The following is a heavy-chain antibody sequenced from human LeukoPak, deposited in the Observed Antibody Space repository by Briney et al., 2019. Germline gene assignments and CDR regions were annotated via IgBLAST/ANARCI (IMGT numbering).Heavy chain of an antibody. CDR2: VRYDGCDK. CDR3: ARGGARDIWYFAY. J-gene: IGHJ4*02. D-gene: IGHD2-21*01. Sequence: GGSLRLSCAVSGFTFSAYGIHWVRQSPGKGLEWVAFVRYDGCDKFYADSVKGRFIVSKDNSRTTLQLQMNSLRSEDTAVYFCARGGARDIWYFAYWGQGIRVTVSS. CDR1: GFTFSAYG. V-gene: IGHV3-30*02.